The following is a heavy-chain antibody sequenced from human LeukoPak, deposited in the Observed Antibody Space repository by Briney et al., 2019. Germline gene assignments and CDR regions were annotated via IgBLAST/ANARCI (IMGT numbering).Heavy chain of an antibody. CDR3: ARGLGHYYDSSGYYYEGY. V-gene: IGHV4-30-2*01. Sequence: SQTLSLTCTVPGGSISSGGYSWRWIRQPPGKGLEWIGEINHSGSTNYNPSLKSRVTISVDTSKNHFSLKLSSVTAADTAVYYCARGLGHYYDSSGYYYEGYWGQGTLVTVSS. CDR1: GGSISSGGYS. J-gene: IGHJ4*02. D-gene: IGHD3-22*01. CDR2: INHSGST.